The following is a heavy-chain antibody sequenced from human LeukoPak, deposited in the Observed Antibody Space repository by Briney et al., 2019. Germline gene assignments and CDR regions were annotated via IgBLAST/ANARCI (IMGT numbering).Heavy chain of an antibody. J-gene: IGHJ4*02. CDR1: GFTFSSYS. CDR3: ARTYDFWSGYSYYFDY. V-gene: IGHV3-48*01. Sequence: GGSLRLSCAASGFTFSSYSMNWVRQAPGKGLEWVSYISSSSSTIYYADSVKGRFTISRDNAKNSLYLQMNSLRAEDTAVYYCARTYDFWSGYSYYFDYWGQGTLVTVSS. D-gene: IGHD3-3*01. CDR2: ISSSSSTI.